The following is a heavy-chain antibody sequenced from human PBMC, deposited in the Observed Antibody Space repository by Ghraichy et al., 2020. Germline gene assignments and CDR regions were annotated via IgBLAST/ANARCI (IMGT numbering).Heavy chain of an antibody. Sequence: SETLSLTCTVSGGSISSSSYYWGWIRQPPGKGLEWIGSIYYSGSTYYNPSLKSRVTISVDTSKNQFSLKLSSVTAADTAVYYCAGLQQWLAEWWFDPWGQGTLVTDSA. CDR3: AGLQQWLAEWWFDP. V-gene: IGHV4-39*01. D-gene: IGHD6-19*01. J-gene: IGHJ5*02. CDR1: GGSISSSSYY. CDR2: IYYSGST.